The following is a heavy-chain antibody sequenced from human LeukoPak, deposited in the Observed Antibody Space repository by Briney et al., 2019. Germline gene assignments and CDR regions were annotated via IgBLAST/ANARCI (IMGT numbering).Heavy chain of an antibody. CDR1: GFTFSSYE. CDR2: ISSSSSTI. Sequence: GGSLRLSCAASGFTFSSYEMNWVRQAPGKGLEWVSYISSSSSTIYYADSVKGRFTISRDNAKNSLYLQMSSLRAEDTAVYYCARDLYWYHYYYGMDVWGKGTTVTVSS. CDR3: ARDLYWYHYYYGMDV. J-gene: IGHJ6*04. D-gene: IGHD2-15*01. V-gene: IGHV3-48*03.